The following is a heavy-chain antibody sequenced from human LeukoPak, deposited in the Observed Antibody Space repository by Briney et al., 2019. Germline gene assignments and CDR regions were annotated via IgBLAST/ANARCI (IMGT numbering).Heavy chain of an antibody. J-gene: IGHJ4*02. Sequence: ASVKVSCKASGYTFTGYYIHWVRQAPGQGLEWMGWINPNSGGTNYVQKFQGRVTMTRDTSISTAYMELSRLRSDDTAAYYCARSSAWTPDIFYWGQGTLVTVSS. CDR3: ARSSAWTPDIFY. CDR2: INPNSGGT. CDR1: GYTFTGYY. V-gene: IGHV1-2*02. D-gene: IGHD6-19*01.